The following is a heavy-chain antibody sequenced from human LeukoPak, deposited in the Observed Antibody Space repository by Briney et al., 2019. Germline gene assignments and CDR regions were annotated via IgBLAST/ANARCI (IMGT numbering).Heavy chain of an antibody. D-gene: IGHD3-3*01. J-gene: IGHJ4*02. Sequence: GGSLRLSCAASGFTFSSYAMHWVRQAPGKGLEWVSGISWNSGRIVYADSVKGRFTISRDNAKNSLYLQMNSLRAEDMALYYCAKDISTNYDSWGFDYWGQGTLVTVSS. CDR3: AKDISTNYDSWGFDY. CDR1: GFTFSSYA. CDR2: ISWNSGRI. V-gene: IGHV3-9*03.